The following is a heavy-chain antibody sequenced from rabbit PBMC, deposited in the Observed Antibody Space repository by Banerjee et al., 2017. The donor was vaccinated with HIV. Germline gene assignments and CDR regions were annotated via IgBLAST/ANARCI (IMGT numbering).Heavy chain of an antibody. V-gene: IGHV1S45*01. J-gene: IGHJ4*01. CDR1: GFSFSNGYV. CDR2: IGAAST. CDR3: ARDAGYAGWNFNL. D-gene: IGHD4-2*01. Sequence: QEQLEESGGDLVKPEGSLTLTCTASGFSFSNGYVMCWVRQAPGKGLEWIACIGAASTYYATWAKGRFTISKTSSTTVTLQMTSLTAADTATYFCARDAGYAGWNFNLWGQGTLVTVS.